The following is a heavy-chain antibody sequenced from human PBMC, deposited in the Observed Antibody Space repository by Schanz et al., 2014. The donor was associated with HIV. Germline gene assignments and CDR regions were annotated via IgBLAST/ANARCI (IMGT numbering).Heavy chain of an antibody. CDR1: GFTFSTYG. CDR3: ARGSGPYYYYYGMDV. V-gene: IGHV3-33*01. D-gene: IGHD3-10*01. CDR2: IWYDGSNK. J-gene: IGHJ6*02. Sequence: VKLSESGGGLVQPGGSLRLSCAASGFTFSTYGMHWVRQAPGKGLEWVAVIWYDGSNKYYADSVKGRFTISRDNSKNTLYLQMNSLRAEDTAVYYCARGSGPYYYYYGMDVWGQGTTVTVSS.